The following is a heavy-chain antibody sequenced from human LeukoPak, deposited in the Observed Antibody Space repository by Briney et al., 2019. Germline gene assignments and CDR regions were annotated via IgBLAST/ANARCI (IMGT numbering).Heavy chain of an antibody. CDR1: GGSISSSTYY. CDR3: AREPQSLIVVVPAAGAGSGGALDV. J-gene: IGHJ6*04. D-gene: IGHD2-2*01. V-gene: IGHV4-39*07. CDR2: IYYSGST. Sequence: PSETLSLTCTVSGGSISSSTYYWGWIRQPPGKGLEWIGNIYYSGSTYSNPSLKSRVTISVDTSKNQFSLKLSSVTAADTAVYYCAREPQSLIVVVPAAGAGSGGALDVWGKGTTVTVSS.